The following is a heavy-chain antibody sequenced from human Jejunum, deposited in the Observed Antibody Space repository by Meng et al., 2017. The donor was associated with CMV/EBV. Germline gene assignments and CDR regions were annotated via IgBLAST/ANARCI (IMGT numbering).Heavy chain of an antibody. CDR2: INAVNGNT. D-gene: IGHD2-8*01. V-gene: IGHV1-3*01. CDR3: ARGEGYCTNGVCSPGY. Sequence: HVQRVEYWAGGNEPGDSVKVSCKASGYTFTSYAMHWVRQAPGQRLEWMGWINAVNGNTKYSQKFQGRVTITRDTSASTAYMELSSLRSEDTAVYYCARGEGYCTNGVCSPGYWGQGSLVTVSS. CDR1: GYTFTSYA. J-gene: IGHJ4*02.